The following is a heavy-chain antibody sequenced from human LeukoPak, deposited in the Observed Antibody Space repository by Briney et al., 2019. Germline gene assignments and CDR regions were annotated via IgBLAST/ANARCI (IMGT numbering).Heavy chain of an antibody. Sequence: PGGSLRRSCAASGCTFSSYWMSWVRQAPGKGLEWVANIKQDGSEKYYVDSVKGRFTISRDNAKNSLYLQMNSLRAEDTAVYYCARRYYDLWGRGTLVTVSS. CDR2: IKQDGSEK. V-gene: IGHV3-7*05. J-gene: IGHJ2*01. CDR3: ARRYYDL. CDR1: GCTFSSYW.